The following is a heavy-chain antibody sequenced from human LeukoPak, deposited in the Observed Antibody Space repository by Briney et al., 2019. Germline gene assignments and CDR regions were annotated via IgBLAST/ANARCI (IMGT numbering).Heavy chain of an antibody. V-gene: IGHV4-34*01. Sequence: SETLSLTCAVYGGSFSGYYWSWIRQPPGKGLEWIGSIYYSGSTYYNPSLKSRFTISVDTSKNQFPLKLSSVTAADTAVYYCVNYYDSSDYQQPNHFDYWGQGTLVTVSS. CDR1: GGSFSGYY. CDR2: IYYSGST. J-gene: IGHJ4*02. CDR3: VNYYDSSDYQQPNHFDY. D-gene: IGHD3-22*01.